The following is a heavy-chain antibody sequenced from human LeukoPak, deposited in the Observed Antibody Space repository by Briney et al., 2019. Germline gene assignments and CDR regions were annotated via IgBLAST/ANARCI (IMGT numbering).Heavy chain of an antibody. Sequence: PGGSLRLSCAASGLTFSSSAMSWVRQAPGKGPEWVSANSGSGGNTYYAHSVKGRFTISRDNAKNTLYLQMNSLRAEDTAVYYCARPYYYYYMDVWGKGTTVTVSS. CDR3: ARPYYYYYMDV. CDR1: GLTFSSSA. CDR2: NSGSGGNT. V-gene: IGHV3-23*01. J-gene: IGHJ6*03.